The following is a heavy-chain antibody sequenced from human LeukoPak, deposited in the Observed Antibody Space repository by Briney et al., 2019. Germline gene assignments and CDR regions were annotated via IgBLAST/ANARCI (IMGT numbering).Heavy chain of an antibody. CDR2: ISAYNGYT. J-gene: IGHJ4*02. V-gene: IGHV1-18*01. D-gene: IGHD3-22*01. Sequence: ASVKVSCKASGYTFTTYGLSWVRQAPGQGLEWMGWISAYNGYTNYAQKLQGRLTMTTDTSTSTVYMELRSLRSEDTAVYYCARGPGPADDGGGYCFDYWGQGTLVTVSS. CDR3: ARGPGPADDGGGYCFDY. CDR1: GYTFTTYG.